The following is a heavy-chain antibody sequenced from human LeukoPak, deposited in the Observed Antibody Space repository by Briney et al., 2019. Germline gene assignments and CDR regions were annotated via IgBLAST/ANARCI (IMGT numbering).Heavy chain of an antibody. CDR1: GFTFDDYA. J-gene: IGHJ3*02. Sequence: GGSLRPSCAASGFTFDDYAMHWVRQAPGKGLEWVSGISWNSGSIGYADSVKGRFTISRDNAKNSLYLQMNSLRAEDTALYYCAKGPESLPNAFDIWGQGTMVTVSS. CDR2: ISWNSGSI. V-gene: IGHV3-9*01. CDR3: AKGPESLPNAFDI.